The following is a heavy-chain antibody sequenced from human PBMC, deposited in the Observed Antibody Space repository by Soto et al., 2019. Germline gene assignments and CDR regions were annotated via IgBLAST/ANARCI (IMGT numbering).Heavy chain of an antibody. CDR2: IIPIFGTA. J-gene: IGHJ6*02. V-gene: IGHV1-69*13. CDR3: ATVGYCSSTSCYGYYGMDV. CDR1: GGTFSSYA. Sequence: GASVKFSCKASGGTFSSYAISWVRQAPGQGLEWMGGIIPIFGTANYAQKFQGRVTITADESTSTAYMELSSLRSEDTAVYYCATVGYCSSTSCYGYYGMDVWGQGTTVTVSS. D-gene: IGHD2-2*01.